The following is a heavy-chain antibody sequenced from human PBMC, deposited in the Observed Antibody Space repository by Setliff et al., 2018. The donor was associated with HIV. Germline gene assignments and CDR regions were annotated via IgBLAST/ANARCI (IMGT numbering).Heavy chain of an antibody. CDR3: ARDQPQDYDSLTGYYTGRYFDY. Sequence: PSETLSLTCTVSGGSISSANYYWGWIRQTPGRGLEWIGTIYYSGITYYNPSLQSRVTISLDTSKNQFPLKLRSVTAVDTAVYYCARDQPQDYDSLTGYYTGRYFDYWGRGTLVTVSS. J-gene: IGHJ4*02. V-gene: IGHV4-39*06. CDR2: IYYSGIT. D-gene: IGHD3-9*01. CDR1: GGSISSANYY.